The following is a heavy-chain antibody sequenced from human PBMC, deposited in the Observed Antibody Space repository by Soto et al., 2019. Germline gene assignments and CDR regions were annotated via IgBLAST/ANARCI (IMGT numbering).Heavy chain of an antibody. D-gene: IGHD3-10*01. V-gene: IGHV1-18*01. CDR2: ISAYNGNT. J-gene: IGHJ5*02. Sequence: QVQLVQSGAEVKKPGASVKVSCKASGYTFTSYGISWVRQAPGQGLEWMGWISAYNGNTNYAEKLQGSVTMTTDTTTSTAHMELRSLRSDDTAVYYCARDYGFGELFDPWGQGTLVTVSS. CDR1: GYTFTSYG. CDR3: ARDYGFGELFDP.